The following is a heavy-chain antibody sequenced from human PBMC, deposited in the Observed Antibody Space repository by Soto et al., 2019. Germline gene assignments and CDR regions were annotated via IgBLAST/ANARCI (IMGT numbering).Heavy chain of an antibody. J-gene: IGHJ4*02. V-gene: IGHV3-30*18. CDR2: ISVNGGNK. CDR3: GEDRGGGGYSSIDS. CDR1: GFMFLSYG. Sequence: VQLVESGGGEVQPGRSLRLSCAASGFMFLSYGFHWVRQAPGKGLEWVAVISVNGGNKDYVDSVKGRFTISRDDSKNTLNLKLENLKAGDTVVYYCGEDRGGGGYSSIDSWGQGTLVSVSS. D-gene: IGHD4-4*01.